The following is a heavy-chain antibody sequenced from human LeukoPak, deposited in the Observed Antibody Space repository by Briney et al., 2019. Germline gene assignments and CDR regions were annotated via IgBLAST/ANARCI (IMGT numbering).Heavy chain of an antibody. CDR2: ISGGGDTT. Sequence: QPGGSLRLSCVASGFTFSSFAMSWVRQAPGKGLEWVSAISGGGDTTYCADSVKGRFTISRDNSKNTLYLQVNSLRAEDTAIYFCAKRVHTSSWCAAFDYWGQGSLVTVSS. D-gene: IGHD6-13*01. CDR1: GFTFSSFA. V-gene: IGHV3-23*01. J-gene: IGHJ4*02. CDR3: AKRVHTSSWCAAFDY.